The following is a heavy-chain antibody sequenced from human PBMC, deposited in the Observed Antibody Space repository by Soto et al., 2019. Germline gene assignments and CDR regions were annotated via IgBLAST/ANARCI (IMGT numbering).Heavy chain of an antibody. Sequence: SETLSLTCFVSGYSITAGGYYWSCIRHHPGKGLEWIGSFYSSGSIIYNPSLRSRVSISGDTSSNQFSMSLTSVTAADTARYYCARMYSSGSGWFHPWGQGTLVTVSS. J-gene: IGHJ5*02. CDR1: GYSITAGGYY. CDR3: ARMYSSGSGWFHP. V-gene: IGHV4-31*03. CDR2: FYSSGSI. D-gene: IGHD6-19*01.